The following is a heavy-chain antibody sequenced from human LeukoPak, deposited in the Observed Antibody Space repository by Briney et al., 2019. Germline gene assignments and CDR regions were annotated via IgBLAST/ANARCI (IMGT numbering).Heavy chain of an antibody. Sequence: GGSLRLSCAGSGFTFDEHGMSWVRQAPGTGLEWVSGINWNGGSTGYGESVKGRFTISRDNSKKSLFLQMNSLRAEDTALYYCAGGDRNGWYFDLWGRGTLVTVSS. J-gene: IGHJ2*01. CDR2: INWNGGST. D-gene: IGHD2-15*01. V-gene: IGHV3-20*04. CDR3: AGGDRNGWYFDL. CDR1: GFTFDEHG.